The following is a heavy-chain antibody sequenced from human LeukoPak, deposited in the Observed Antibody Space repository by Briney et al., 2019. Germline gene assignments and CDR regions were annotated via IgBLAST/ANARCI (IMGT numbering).Heavy chain of an antibody. CDR1: GGTFSSYA. CDR3: ARGATVPSRRYFDY. J-gene: IGHJ4*02. CDR2: IIPIFGTA. V-gene: IGHV1-69*06. Sequence: SVKVSCKASGGTFSSYAISWVRQAPGQGLERMGGIIPIFGTANYAQKFQGRVTITADKSTSTAYMELSSLRSEDTAVYYCARGATVPSRRYFDYWGQGTLVTVSS. D-gene: IGHD4-17*01.